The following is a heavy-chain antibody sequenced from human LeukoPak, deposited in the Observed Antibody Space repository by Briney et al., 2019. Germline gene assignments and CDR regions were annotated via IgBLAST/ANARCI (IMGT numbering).Heavy chain of an antibody. D-gene: IGHD1-26*01. J-gene: IGHJ3*02. CDR2: ISASGDVT. Sequence: GGSLRLSCEASRFSFSAYPMGWVRRAPGKGLEWVSGISASGDVTFHADPVKGRFTISRDNSKNTLYLQMNSLRAEDTAEYYCAKPLLTTASGTGRAFDIWGQGTMVTVSA. CDR3: AKPLLTTASGTGRAFDI. CDR1: RFSFSAYP. V-gene: IGHV3-23*01.